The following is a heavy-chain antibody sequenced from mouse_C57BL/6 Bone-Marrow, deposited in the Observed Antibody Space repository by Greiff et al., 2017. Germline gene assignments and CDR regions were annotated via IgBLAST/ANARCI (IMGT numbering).Heavy chain of an antibody. J-gene: IGHJ3*01. Sequence: VQLQQPGAELVRPGSSVKLSCKASGYTFTSYWMHWVKQRPIQGLEWIGNIDPSDSETHYNQKFKDKATLTVAKSSSTAYMQLSSLTSEDSAVYYCARRDSSGYWFAYWGQGTLVTVSA. CDR1: GYTFTSYW. V-gene: IGHV1-52*01. D-gene: IGHD3-2*02. CDR2: IDPSDSET. CDR3: ARRDSSGYWFAY.